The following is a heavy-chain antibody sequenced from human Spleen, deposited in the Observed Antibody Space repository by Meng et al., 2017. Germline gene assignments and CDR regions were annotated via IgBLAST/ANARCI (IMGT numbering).Heavy chain of an antibody. CDR2: IIPIFGTA. V-gene: IGHV1-69*06. D-gene: IGHD2-21*02. Sequence: SVKVSCKASGYIFNTYGISWVRQAPGQGLEWMGGIIPIFGTANYAQKFQGRVTITADKFTTTAYLELSSLRSEDTAVYYCARSSGVVVLTAYWGQGTLVTVSS. CDR3: ARSSGVVVLTAY. CDR1: GYIFNTYG. J-gene: IGHJ4*02.